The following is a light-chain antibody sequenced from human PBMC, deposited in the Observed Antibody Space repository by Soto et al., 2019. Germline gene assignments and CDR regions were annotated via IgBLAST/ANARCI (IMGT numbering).Light chain of an antibody. CDR3: QESFSTPFT. CDR1: QSIANY. Sequence: DIQMTQSPSSLSASVGDRVTITCRASQSIANYLNWYQQKPGKAPELLIYAASSLQSGVPSRFSGSGSGTDFTLTIISLQPEDFATYYCQESFSTPFTFGPGTKVDIK. CDR2: AAS. V-gene: IGKV1-39*01. J-gene: IGKJ3*01.